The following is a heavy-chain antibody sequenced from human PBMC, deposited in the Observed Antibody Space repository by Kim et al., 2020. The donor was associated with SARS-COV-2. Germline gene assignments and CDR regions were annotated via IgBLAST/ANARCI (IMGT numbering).Heavy chain of an antibody. CDR1: GFTFSGSA. CDR2: IRSKANSYAT. J-gene: IGHJ5*02. Sequence: GGSLRLSCAASGFTFSGSAMHWVRQASGKGLEWVGRIRSKANSYATAYAASVKGRFTISRDDSKNTAYLQMNSLKTEDTAVYYCTRHPDLHRYLAAARNWFDPWGQGTLVTVSS. V-gene: IGHV3-73*01. CDR3: TRHPDLHRYLAAARNWFDP. D-gene: IGHD6-13*01.